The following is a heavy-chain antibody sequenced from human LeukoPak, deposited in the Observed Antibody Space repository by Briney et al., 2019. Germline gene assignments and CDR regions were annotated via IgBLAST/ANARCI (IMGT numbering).Heavy chain of an antibody. CDR3: ARTLGDYPDY. V-gene: IGHV1-69*04. J-gene: IGHJ4*02. CDR1: GGTFSSYA. D-gene: IGHD4-17*01. CDR2: IIPIFGIA. Sequence: GASVKVSCKASGGTFSSYAISWVRQAPGQGLEWMGRIIPIFGIANYAQKFQGRVTITADKSTGTAYMELSSLRSEDTAVYYCARTLGDYPDYWGQGTLVTVSS.